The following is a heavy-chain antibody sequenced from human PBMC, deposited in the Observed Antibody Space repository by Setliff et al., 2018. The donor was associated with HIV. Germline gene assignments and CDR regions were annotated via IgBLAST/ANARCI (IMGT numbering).Heavy chain of an antibody. Sequence: GASVKVSCKASGYTFIGHYIHWVRQAPGQGLEWMGWINPNSGDTKYAQKFQDRVSLIRDTSLSTAYMELSSLTSDDTAIYYCARDMFEIWERSLAKGDEFDPWGQGSLVTVSS. CDR3: ARDMFEIWERSLAKGDEFDP. D-gene: IGHD3-10*02. CDR2: INPNSGDT. J-gene: IGHJ5*02. CDR1: GYTFIGHY. V-gene: IGHV1-2*02.